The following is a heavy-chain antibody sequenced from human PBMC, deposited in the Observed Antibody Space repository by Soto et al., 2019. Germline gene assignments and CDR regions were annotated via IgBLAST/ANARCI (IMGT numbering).Heavy chain of an antibody. CDR2: ISSSSSYI. CDR1: GFTFSSYS. V-gene: IGHV3-21*01. CDR3: ARDRAARPENYYYYGMDV. J-gene: IGHJ6*01. Sequence: RGSLRLSCAASGFTFSSYSMNWVRQAPGKGLEWVSSISSSSSYIYYADSVKCRFTISRDNAKNTLYLQMNRLRAEDTAVYYCARDRAARPENYYYYGMDVWGQGTTVTVSS. D-gene: IGHD6-6*01.